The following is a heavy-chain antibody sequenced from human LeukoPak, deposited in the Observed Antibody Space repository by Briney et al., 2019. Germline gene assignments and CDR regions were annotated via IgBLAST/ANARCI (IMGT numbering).Heavy chain of an antibody. D-gene: IGHD4-17*01. Sequence: SVTVSCKASGYTFTSYAMNWVRQAPGQGLEWMGWINTNTGNPTYAQCFTGRFVFSLDTSVSTAYLQISSLKAADTAVYYCARVYGDYEFYFDYWGQGTLVTVSS. CDR2: INTNTGNP. J-gene: IGHJ4*02. V-gene: IGHV7-4-1*02. CDR3: ARVYGDYEFYFDY. CDR1: GYTFTSYA.